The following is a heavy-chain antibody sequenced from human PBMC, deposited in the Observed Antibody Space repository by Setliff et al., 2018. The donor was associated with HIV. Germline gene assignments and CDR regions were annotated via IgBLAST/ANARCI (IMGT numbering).Heavy chain of an antibody. CDR2: IYHSGST. CDR3: ARRGSGFFHYYYYMDV. CDR1: GYSISNGYY. J-gene: IGHJ6*03. D-gene: IGHD3-10*01. Sequence: SETLSLTCALSGYSISNGYYWGWIRQPSGKGLEWIGSIYHSGSTFYNPSLKSRVTISVDTSKNQFSLKLSSVTAADTAVYYCARRGSGFFHYYYYMDVWGKGTTVTVSS. V-gene: IGHV4-38-2*01.